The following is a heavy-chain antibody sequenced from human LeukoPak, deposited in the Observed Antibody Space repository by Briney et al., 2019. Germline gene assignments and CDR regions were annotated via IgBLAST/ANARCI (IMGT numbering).Heavy chain of an antibody. Sequence: ASVKVSCKASGYTFTSYGISWVRQAPGQGLEWMGWISAYNGNTNYAQKPQGRVTMTTDTSTSTAYMELRSLRSDDTAVYYCAREIGGRFWALGGVIGGEREYNYSYRAVGGKGTTATVSS. CDR3: AREIGGRFWALGGVIGGEREYNYSYRAV. D-gene: IGHD3-16*01. CDR1: GYTFTSYG. CDR2: ISAYNGNT. J-gene: IGHJ6*03. V-gene: IGHV1-18*01.